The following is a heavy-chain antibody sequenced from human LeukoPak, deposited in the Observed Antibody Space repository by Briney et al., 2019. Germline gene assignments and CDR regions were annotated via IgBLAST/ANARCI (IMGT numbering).Heavy chain of an antibody. CDR1: GGSISSGDYY. J-gene: IGHJ4*02. CDR2: IYYSGST. D-gene: IGHD3-22*01. CDR3: ARSPSYYDSSGFHYYFDY. V-gene: IGHV4-30-4*08. Sequence: SETLSLTCTVSGGSISSGDYYWSWIRQPPGKGLEWIGYIYYSGSTLSSPSLRSRVTISVDTSKSQFFLKLSSVTAADTAVYYCARSPSYYDSSGFHYYFDYWGQGTLVTVSS.